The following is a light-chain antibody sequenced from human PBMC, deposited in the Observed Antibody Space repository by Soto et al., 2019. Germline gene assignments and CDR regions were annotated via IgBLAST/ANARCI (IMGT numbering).Light chain of an antibody. CDR2: TAS. CDR1: QNIATY. V-gene: IGKV1-39*01. CDR3: QQSYNTPLT. Sequence: DIQMTQSPSSLSASVGDRVTITCRASQNIATYLNWYQQTPGKAPKLLIYTASTLQSGVPSRFSGSESETDFTLTISSLQPEDVATFYCQQSYNTPLTFGGGTKVDIK. J-gene: IGKJ4*01.